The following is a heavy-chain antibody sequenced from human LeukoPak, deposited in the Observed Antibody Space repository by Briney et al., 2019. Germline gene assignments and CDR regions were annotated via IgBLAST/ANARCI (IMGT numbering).Heavy chain of an antibody. CDR2: VSYDGSNK. Sequence: GRSLRLSCAASGFTFSSYVMHWVRQAPGKGLEWVAVVSYDGSNKYYADSVKGRFTISRDNSKNTLYLDMNSLRAEDTAVYYCARDSSGYYIGGYFDYWGQGTLVTVS. J-gene: IGHJ4*02. D-gene: IGHD3-9*01. CDR1: GFTFSSYV. V-gene: IGHV3-30*04. CDR3: ARDSSGYYIGGYFDY.